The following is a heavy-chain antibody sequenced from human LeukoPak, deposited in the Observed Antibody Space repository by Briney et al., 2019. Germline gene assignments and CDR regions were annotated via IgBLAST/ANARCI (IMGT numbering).Heavy chain of an antibody. Sequence: GGSLRLSCVASGFTFNSFAMSWVRQAPGKGLEWVSLVSASGGSTYYADSVKGRFTVSRDNSKNTVYLEMDSLRAEDTAVYYCAKDLPLGYWPRTPLVLNYFDPWGQGTLVTVSS. CDR3: AKDLPLGYWPRTPLVLNYFDP. V-gene: IGHV3-23*01. CDR1: GFTFNSFA. CDR2: VSASGGST. J-gene: IGHJ5*02. D-gene: IGHD2-15*01.